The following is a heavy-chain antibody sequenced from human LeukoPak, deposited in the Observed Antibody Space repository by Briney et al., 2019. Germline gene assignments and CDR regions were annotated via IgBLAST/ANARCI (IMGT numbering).Heavy chain of an antibody. Sequence: ASVNVSFTASGYTFTVYYMHWVRQAPGQGLEWMGRINPNSGGTNYAQKFQGRVTMTRDTSISTAYMELSRLRSDDTAVYYCARDDNGELDYWGQGTLVTVSS. CDR1: GYTFTVYY. J-gene: IGHJ4*02. CDR3: ARDDNGELDY. D-gene: IGHD3-10*01. V-gene: IGHV1-2*06. CDR2: INPNSGGT.